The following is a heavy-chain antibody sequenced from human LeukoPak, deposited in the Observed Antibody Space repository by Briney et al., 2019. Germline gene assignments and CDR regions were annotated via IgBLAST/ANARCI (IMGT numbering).Heavy chain of an antibody. V-gene: IGHV4-34*01. Sequence: SDTLSLTCAVYGGSFSDYYWNWIRQPPGKGLEWIGEIHPSGGTTYNPSLQSRVTISVDTSQNQLSLKLSSVTAADTAVYYCARGVDEAKVGYWGQGTLVTVSS. CDR2: IHPSGGT. CDR3: ARGVDEAKVGY. CDR1: GGSFSDYY. J-gene: IGHJ4*02.